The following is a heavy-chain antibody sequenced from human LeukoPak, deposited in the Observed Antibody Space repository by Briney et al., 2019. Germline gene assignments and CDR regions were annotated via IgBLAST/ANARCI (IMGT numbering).Heavy chain of an antibody. CDR1: GGSITNYY. D-gene: IGHD1-26*01. V-gene: IGHV4-59*08. CDR2: IHYSGST. CDR3: ARHSRTYYDFDY. J-gene: IGHJ4*02. Sequence: PSETLSLTCTVSGGSITNYYWSWIRQPPGQGLEWIGYIHYSGSTNYNPSLKSRVSISVDMSTNQFSLELTSVTAADTAVYYCARHSRTYYDFDYWGQGTLVTVSS.